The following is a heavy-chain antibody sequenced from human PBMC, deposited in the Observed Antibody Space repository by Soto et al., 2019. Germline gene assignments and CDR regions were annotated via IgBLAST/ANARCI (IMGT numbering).Heavy chain of an antibody. V-gene: IGHV3-30*18. Sequence: QVHLVESGGGVVQPGGSLRLSCEASGFNFRDYNMFWVRQAPGKGLEWVALITYDAEYQYYGDSVKGRFTISRDNSKNTLFLHLNTLKPEDTAVYHCAKDRVGGTFYTPLGFWGQGTLVTVSS. CDR1: GFNFRDYN. D-gene: IGHD1-7*01. CDR3: AKDRVGGTFYTPLGF. J-gene: IGHJ4*02. CDR2: ITYDAEYQ.